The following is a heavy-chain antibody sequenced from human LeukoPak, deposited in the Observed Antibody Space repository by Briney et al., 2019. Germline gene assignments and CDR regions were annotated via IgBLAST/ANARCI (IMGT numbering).Heavy chain of an antibody. Sequence: SETLSLTCAVYGGSFSGYYWSWIRQPPGKGLEWIGEINHSGSTNYNPSLKSRVTISVDTSKNQFSLKLSSVTAADTAVYYCAKNLAAAGNAWGQGTLVTVSS. CDR1: GGSFSGYY. J-gene: IGHJ5*02. D-gene: IGHD6-13*01. V-gene: IGHV4-34*01. CDR2: INHSGST. CDR3: AKNLAAAGNA.